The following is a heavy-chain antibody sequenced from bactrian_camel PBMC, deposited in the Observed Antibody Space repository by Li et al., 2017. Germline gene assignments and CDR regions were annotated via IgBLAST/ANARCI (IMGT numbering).Heavy chain of an antibody. CDR2: IYIDADYQDGVHT. J-gene: IGHJ4*01. V-gene: IGHV3S7*01. Sequence: HVQLVESGGGSVQPGGSLRLSCAASGFTFSSSAMSWVRQAPGKGLECVSSIYIDADYQDGVHTSYLDSVRGRFTISTDNAKTTMYLQMNSLKSEDAAMYYCATWTGNYWSQGTQVTVS. CDR1: GFTFSSSA. D-gene: IGHD6*01. CDR3: ATWTGNY.